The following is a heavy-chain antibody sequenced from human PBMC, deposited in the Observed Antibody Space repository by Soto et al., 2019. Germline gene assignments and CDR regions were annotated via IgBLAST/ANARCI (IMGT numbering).Heavy chain of an antibody. CDR3: ARHFPYYDILTGYHTPLPPFDY. Sequence: QLQLQESGPGLVKPSETLSLTCTVSGGSISSSSYYWGWIRQPPGTGLEWIGSIYYSGSTYYNPSLKSRVTISVDTSKNQFSLKLSSVTAADTAVYYCARHFPYYDILTGYHTPLPPFDYWGQGTLVTVSS. J-gene: IGHJ4*02. CDR2: IYYSGST. V-gene: IGHV4-39*01. CDR1: GGSISSSSYY. D-gene: IGHD3-9*01.